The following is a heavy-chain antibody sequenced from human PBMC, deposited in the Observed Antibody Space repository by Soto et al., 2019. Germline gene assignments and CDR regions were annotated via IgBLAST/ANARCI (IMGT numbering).Heavy chain of an antibody. CDR2: IDYSGST. D-gene: IGHD6-13*01. V-gene: IGHV4-31*03. CDR1: GGSISSGGYY. J-gene: IGHJ4*02. CDR3: ARSPYISRYSSSWSYYFDY. Sequence: QVQLQESGPGLVKPSQTLSLTCTVSGGSISSGGYYWSWIRQRPGKGLEWVGYIDYSGSTYYNQSHKRRVTISVDTAKNQFSLKLSPVTAADTAVYDCARSPYISRYSSSWSYYFDYWGQGTLVTVSS.